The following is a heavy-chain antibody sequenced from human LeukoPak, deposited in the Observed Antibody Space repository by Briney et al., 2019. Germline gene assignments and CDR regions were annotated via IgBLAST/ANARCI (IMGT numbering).Heavy chain of an antibody. CDR3: ARVGAIVGATRGGYFDY. CDR2: IYTSGST. V-gene: IGHV4-4*07. CDR1: GGSISSYY. D-gene: IGHD1-26*01. Sequence: SETLSLTCNVSGGSISSYYWSWIRQPAGKGLEWIGRIYTSGSTNYNPSLKSRVTMSVDTSKNQFSLKLSSVTAADTAVYYCARVGAIVGATRGGYFDYWGQGTLVTVSS. J-gene: IGHJ4*02.